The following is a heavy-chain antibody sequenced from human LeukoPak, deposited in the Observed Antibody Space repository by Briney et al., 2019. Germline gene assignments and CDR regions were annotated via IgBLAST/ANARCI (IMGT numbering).Heavy chain of an antibody. D-gene: IGHD6-13*01. V-gene: IGHV3-7*01. CDR3: AKDRFDSLLTAAGKY. CDR1: GFTFSSYW. J-gene: IGHJ4*02. CDR2: IKQDGSEK. Sequence: GGSLRLSCAASGFTFSSYWMSWVRQAPGKGLEWVANIKQDGSEKYYADSVKGRFTISRDNSKNTLYLQMNSLRAEDTAVYYCAKDRFDSLLTAAGKYWGQGTLVTVSS.